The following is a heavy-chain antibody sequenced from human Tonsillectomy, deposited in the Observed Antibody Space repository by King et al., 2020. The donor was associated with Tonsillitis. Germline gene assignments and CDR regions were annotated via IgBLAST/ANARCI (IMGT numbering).Heavy chain of an antibody. CDR3: ARGRYSGSYYPFDY. V-gene: IGHV4-30-2*01. J-gene: IGHJ4*02. D-gene: IGHD1-26*01. Sequence: QLQESGSGLVKPSQTLSLTCAVSGGSISSGGYSWSWMRQPPGKGPEGVGDIYYSGGTSNNPSLQSRVTISVDRSQNQFSRKRGSVTAADTAVYYCARGRYSGSYYPFDYWGQGTLVTVSS. CDR1: GGSISSGGYS. CDR2: IYYSGGT.